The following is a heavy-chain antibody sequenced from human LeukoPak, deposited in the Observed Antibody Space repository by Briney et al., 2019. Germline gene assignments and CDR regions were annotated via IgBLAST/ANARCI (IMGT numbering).Heavy chain of an antibody. CDR3: ARTYDGSGSYYPHFDY. J-gene: IGHJ4*02. CDR1: GFTFSSYS. V-gene: IGHV3-21*01. CDR2: ISSSSSYI. D-gene: IGHD3-10*01. Sequence: GGSLRLSCAASGFTFSSYSMNWVRQAPGKGLEWVSSISSSSSYIYYADSVEGRFTISRDNAKNSRYLQMNSLRAEDTAVYYCARTYDGSGSYYPHFDYWGQGTLVTVSS.